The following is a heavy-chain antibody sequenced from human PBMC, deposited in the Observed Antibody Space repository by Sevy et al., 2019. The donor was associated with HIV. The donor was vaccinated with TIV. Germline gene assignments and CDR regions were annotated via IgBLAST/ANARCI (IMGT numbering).Heavy chain of an antibody. CDR2: IYSGGRT. CDR3: ARGHYYDSSGYQTNAFDI. V-gene: IGHV3-53*01. Sequence: GGSLRLSCAASGFTVSSNYMSWVRQAPGKGLEWVSVIYSGGRTYYADSVKGRFTISRDNSKNTLYLQMNSLRAEDTAVYYCARGHYYDSSGYQTNAFDIWGQGTMVTVSS. J-gene: IGHJ3*02. D-gene: IGHD3-22*01. CDR1: GFTVSSNY.